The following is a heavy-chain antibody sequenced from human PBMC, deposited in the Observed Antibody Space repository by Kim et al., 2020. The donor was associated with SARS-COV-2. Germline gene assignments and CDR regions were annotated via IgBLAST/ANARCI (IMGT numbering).Heavy chain of an antibody. J-gene: IGHJ6*03. V-gene: IGHV3-53*01. Sequence: GGSLRLSCAASGFTVSSNYMSWVRQAPGKGLEWVSVIYSGGSTYYADSVKGRFTISRDNSKNTLYLQMNSLRAEDTAVYYCAREDRADSSSWHYYYYYMDVWGKGTTVTVSS. CDR3: AREDRADSSSWHYYYYYMDV. D-gene: IGHD6-13*01. CDR2: IYSGGST. CDR1: GFTVSSNY.